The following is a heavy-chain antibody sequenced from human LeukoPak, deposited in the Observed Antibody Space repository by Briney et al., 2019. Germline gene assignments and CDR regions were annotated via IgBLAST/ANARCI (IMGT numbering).Heavy chain of an antibody. Sequence: ASVKVSCXASGYTFTGYYMHWVRQAHGQGLEWMGWINPNSGGTNYAQKFQGRVTMTRDTSISTAYMELSRLRSDDTAVYYCARAPYCSSTSCYRGWFDPWGQGTLVTVSS. CDR3: ARAPYCSSTSCYRGWFDP. CDR1: GYTFTGYY. V-gene: IGHV1-2*02. J-gene: IGHJ5*02. D-gene: IGHD2-2*01. CDR2: INPNSGGT.